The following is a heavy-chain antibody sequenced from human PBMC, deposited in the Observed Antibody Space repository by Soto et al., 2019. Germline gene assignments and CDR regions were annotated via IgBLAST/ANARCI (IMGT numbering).Heavy chain of an antibody. CDR1: GYTFTTYY. J-gene: IGHJ6*02. V-gene: IGHV1-46*03. CDR3: ARDHYFDSRGYYYVRSQGRGAMDV. CDR2: INPSGGST. Sequence: ASVKVSCKASGYTFTTYYMHWVRQAPGQGLEWMGIINPSGGSTSYAQKFQGRVTLTRDASTTTVYMDLSSLRPDDTAVYYCARDHYFDSRGYYYVRSQGRGAMDVWGQGTMVTVSS. D-gene: IGHD3-22*01.